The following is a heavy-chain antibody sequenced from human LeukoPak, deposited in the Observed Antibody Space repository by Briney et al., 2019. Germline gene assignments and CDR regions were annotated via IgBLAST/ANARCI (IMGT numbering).Heavy chain of an antibody. J-gene: IGHJ5*02. CDR2: IYYSGST. V-gene: IGHV4-30-4*08. Sequence: SETLSLTXTVSGGSISSGDYYWSWIRQPPGKGLEWIGYIYYSGSTYYNPSLKSRVTISVDTSKNQFSLKLSSVTAADTAVYYCASYSTSGFDPWGQGTLVTVSS. CDR3: ASYSTSGFDP. CDR1: GGSISSGDYY. D-gene: IGHD4-11*01.